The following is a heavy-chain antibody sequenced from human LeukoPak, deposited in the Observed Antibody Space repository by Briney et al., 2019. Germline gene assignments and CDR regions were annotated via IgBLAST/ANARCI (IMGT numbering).Heavy chain of an antibody. D-gene: IGHD1-26*01. J-gene: IGHJ4*02. CDR1: GYTFANYA. V-gene: IGHV7-4-1*02. CDR3: AREDSGSYSDY. Sequence: ASVTVSCKASGYTFANYAMNWVRQAPGQGLEWMGWINTNTGNPTYAQGFTGRFVFSLDTSVSTAYLQISSLKAEDTAVYYCAREDSGSYSDYWGQGTLVTVSS. CDR2: INTNTGNP.